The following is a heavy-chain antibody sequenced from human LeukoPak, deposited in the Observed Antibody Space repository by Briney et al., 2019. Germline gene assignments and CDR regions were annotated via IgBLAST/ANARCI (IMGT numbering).Heavy chain of an antibody. Sequence: GGSLRLSCAASGFTFSSYSMNWVRQAPGKGLEWVSSISSSSSYIYYADSVKGRFTISRDNAKNSLYLQMNSLGAEDTAVCYCARDTITMVRGVMDYGMDVWGQGTTVTVSS. V-gene: IGHV3-21*01. CDR3: ARDTITMVRGVMDYGMDV. J-gene: IGHJ6*02. CDR1: GFTFSSYS. D-gene: IGHD3-10*01. CDR2: ISSSSSYI.